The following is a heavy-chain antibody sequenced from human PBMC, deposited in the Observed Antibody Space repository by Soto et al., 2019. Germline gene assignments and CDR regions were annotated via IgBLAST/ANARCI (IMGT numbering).Heavy chain of an antibody. CDR1: AYTFTNYA. D-gene: IGHD2-15*01. J-gene: IGHJ4*02. CDR3: APGLLGYCSGGSCYSDS. V-gene: IGHV1-18*01. CDR2: ISGDNGNT. Sequence: QVQLVQSGAEVKKPGASVRVSCQTSAYTFTNYAVSWVRQAPGQGLEGMGWISGDNGNTIYAQKFQGRVTMTTDTSTRKAYMELRSLRSDDTAVYYFAPGLLGYCSGGSCYSDSWGQGTLVTVSS.